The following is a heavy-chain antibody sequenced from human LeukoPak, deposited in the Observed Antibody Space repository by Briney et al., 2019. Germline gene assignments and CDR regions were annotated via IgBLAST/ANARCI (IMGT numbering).Heavy chain of an antibody. CDR3: ARVWGGMVRGVHFDY. CDR2: IYYSGST. Sequence: SETLSLTCTVPGGSISSGDYYWSWIRQPPGKGLEWIGYIYYSGSTYYNPSLKSRVTISVDTSKNQFSLKLSSVTAADTAVYYCARVWGGMVRGVHFDYWGQGTLVTVSS. J-gene: IGHJ4*02. D-gene: IGHD3-10*01. CDR1: GGSISSGDYY. V-gene: IGHV4-30-4*08.